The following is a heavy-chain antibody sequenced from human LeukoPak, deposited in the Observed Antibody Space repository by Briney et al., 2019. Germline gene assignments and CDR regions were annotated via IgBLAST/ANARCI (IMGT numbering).Heavy chain of an antibody. CDR3: AKRGSSYGDFDY. CDR2: TNPNSGNT. CDR1: GYTFTSYD. D-gene: IGHD5-18*01. Sequence: ASVKVSCKASGYTFTSYDINWVRQATGQGLEWMGWTNPNSGNTGYAQKFQGRVTMTRNTSISTAYMELSTLRSEDTAVYYCAKRGSSYGDFDYWGQGTLVTVSS. V-gene: IGHV1-8*01. J-gene: IGHJ4*02.